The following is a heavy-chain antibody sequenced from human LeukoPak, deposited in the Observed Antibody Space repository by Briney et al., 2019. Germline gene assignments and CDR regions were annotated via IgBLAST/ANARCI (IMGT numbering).Heavy chain of an antibody. CDR3: ARDRTAAAGTPRDFDY. CDR2: IKQDGSEK. D-gene: IGHD6-13*01. V-gene: IGHV3-7*03. J-gene: IGHJ4*02. Sequence: GGSLRLSCAASGFTFSWYWMTWVRQAPGRGREWVADIKQDGSEKYYVDSVKGRFTVSRDNAKNSLYLQMNSLRADDTAVYYCARDRTAAAGTPRDFDYWGQGTLVTVSS. CDR1: GFTFSWYW.